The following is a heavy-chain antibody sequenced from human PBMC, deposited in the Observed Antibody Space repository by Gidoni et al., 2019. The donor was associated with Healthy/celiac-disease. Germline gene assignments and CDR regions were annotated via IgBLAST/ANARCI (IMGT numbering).Heavy chain of an antibody. J-gene: IGHJ5*02. CDR2: MNPNSGNT. D-gene: IGHD2-15*01. CDR1: GYTFPSYD. CDR3: ARGRCSGGSCYSTNWFDP. Sequence: QVQLVQSGAEVKKPGASVKVSCKASGYTFPSYDINWVRQATGQGLEWMGWMNPNSGNTGYAQKFQGRVTMTRNTSISTAYMELSSLRSEDTAVYYCARGRCSGGSCYSTNWFDPWGQGTLVTVSS. V-gene: IGHV1-8*01.